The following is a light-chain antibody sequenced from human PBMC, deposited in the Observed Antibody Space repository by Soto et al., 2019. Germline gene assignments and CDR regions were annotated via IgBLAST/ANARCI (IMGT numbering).Light chain of an antibody. CDR2: NNN. Sequence: QSVLTQPPSASGTAGQRVTISCSGSSSNIASNTVNWYQQLPGTAPKLLIYNNNHRPSGVLDRFSGSKSGTSASLAISGLQSEDEADYYCAAWDDSLNGPLFGGGTKLTVL. CDR1: SSNIASNT. CDR3: AAWDDSLNGPL. J-gene: IGLJ2*01. V-gene: IGLV1-44*01.